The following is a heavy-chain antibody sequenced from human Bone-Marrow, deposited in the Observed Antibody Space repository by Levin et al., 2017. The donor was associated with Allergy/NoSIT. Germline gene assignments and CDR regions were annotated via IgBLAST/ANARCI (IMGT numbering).Heavy chain of an antibody. J-gene: IGHJ3*02. CDR3: ASPSGSSSDAFDI. CDR2: INPNSGDT. CDR1: GYTFIGYY. D-gene: IGHD3-22*01. Sequence: ASVKVSCKASGYTFIGYYMHWVRQAPGQGLEWMGWINPNSGDTNYAQKFQGRVTMTRDTSISTAYMELSRLRSDDTAVYYCASPSGSSSDAFDIWGQGTMVTVSS. V-gene: IGHV1-2*02.